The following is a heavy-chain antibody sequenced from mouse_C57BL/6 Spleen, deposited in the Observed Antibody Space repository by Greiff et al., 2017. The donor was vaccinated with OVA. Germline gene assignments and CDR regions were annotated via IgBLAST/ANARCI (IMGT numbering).Heavy chain of an antibody. Sequence: QVQLQQSGAELVKPGASVKMSCKASGYTFTSYWITWVKQRPGQGLEWIGDIYPGSGSTNYNEKFKSKATLTVDTSSSTAYMQLSSLTSEDSAVYYCAYYGSSYYYAMDYWGQGTSVTVSS. D-gene: IGHD1-1*01. CDR1: GYTFTSYW. CDR3: AYYGSSYYYAMDY. V-gene: IGHV1-55*01. CDR2: IYPGSGST. J-gene: IGHJ4*01.